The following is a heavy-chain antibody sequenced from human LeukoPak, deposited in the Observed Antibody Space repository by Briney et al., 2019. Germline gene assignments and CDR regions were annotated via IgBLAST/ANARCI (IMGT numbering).Heavy chain of an antibody. CDR3: APDRSGYSNPFDY. CDR2: ISSSSSYI. Sequence: GGSLRLSCAASGFTFSSYSMNWVRQAPGKGLEGVSSISSSSSYIYYADSVKGRFTISRDNAKNSLYLQMNSLRAEDTAVYYCAPDRSGYSNPFDYWGQGTLVTVSS. J-gene: IGHJ4*02. V-gene: IGHV3-21*01. D-gene: IGHD5-18*01. CDR1: GFTFSSYS.